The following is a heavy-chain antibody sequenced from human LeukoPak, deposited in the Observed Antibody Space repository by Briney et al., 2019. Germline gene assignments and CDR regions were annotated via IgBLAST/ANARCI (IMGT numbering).Heavy chain of an antibody. Sequence: AVTVSCKASGGTFSSYAISWVRQAPGQGREWMGGIIPIFGTANYAQKFQGRVTITPDESTSTAYMELSTLRSEDTAVYYCAGTIGEYSSSSVGGYYYMDVWGKGPTVTVSS. J-gene: IGHJ6*03. CDR2: IIPIFGTA. V-gene: IGHV1-69*13. D-gene: IGHD6-6*01. CDR3: AGTIGEYSSSSVGGYYYMDV. CDR1: GGTFSSYA.